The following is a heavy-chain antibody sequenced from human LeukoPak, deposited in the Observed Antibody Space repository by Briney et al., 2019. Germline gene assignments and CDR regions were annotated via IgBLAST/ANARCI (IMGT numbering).Heavy chain of an antibody. CDR3: ARGSGRHFDY. CDR1: GFTFSSYA. D-gene: IGHD3-10*01. CDR2: ISYDGSNK. V-gene: IGHV3-30-3*01. Sequence: GGSLRLSCAASGFTFSSYAMHWVRQAPGKGLEWVAVISYDGSNKYYAHSVKGRFTISRDNSKNTRYLQMNSLRAEDTAVYYCARGSGRHFDYWGQGTLVTVSS. J-gene: IGHJ4*02.